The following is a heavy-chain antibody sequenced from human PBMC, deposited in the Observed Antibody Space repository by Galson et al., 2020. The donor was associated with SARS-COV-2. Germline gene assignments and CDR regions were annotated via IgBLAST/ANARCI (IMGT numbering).Heavy chain of an antibody. CDR1: GGSISASY. J-gene: IGHJ5*02. V-gene: IGHV4-59*13. CDR2: IYYSGFT. D-gene: IGHD4-17*01. CDR3: VRHHGDYVGWFHP. Sequence: SQTLSLTCTISGGSISASYWSWIRQSPGKGLEWIGYIYYSGFTNYNPSLKSRVTMSVDTSKNQFSLKVNSATAADTAVYYCVRHHGDYVGWFHPWSQGTLVTVSS.